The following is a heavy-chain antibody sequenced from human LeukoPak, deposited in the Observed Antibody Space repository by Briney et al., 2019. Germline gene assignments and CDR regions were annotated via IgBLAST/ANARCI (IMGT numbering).Heavy chain of an antibody. CDR1: GGSFSGYY. J-gene: IGHJ6*02. Sequence: SETLSLTCAVYGGSFSGYYWSWIRQPPGKGLEWIGEINHSGSTNYNPSLKSRVTMSVDTSKNQFSLKLSSVTAADTAVYYCARVVSGYSYYYYYYGMDVWGQGTTVTVSS. CDR3: ARVVSGYSYYYYYYGMDV. V-gene: IGHV4-34*01. D-gene: IGHD3-3*01. CDR2: INHSGST.